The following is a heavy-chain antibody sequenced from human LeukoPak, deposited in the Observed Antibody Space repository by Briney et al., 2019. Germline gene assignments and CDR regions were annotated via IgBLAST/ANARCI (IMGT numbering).Heavy chain of an antibody. D-gene: IGHD6-25*01. J-gene: IGHJ6*04. CDR3: TTVPLGGRHYSYGMDV. CDR2: IKNKADEAIS. V-gene: IGHV3-15*01. Sequence: PRGCLRLSCADSGFTFTNAWTSWVRHAPREGLEWVGRIKNKADEAISDYAAPVKARFTISRDESTNTIYLAMNSLRTQRTAVHSCTTVPLGGRHYSYGMDVGGREPT. CDR1: GFTFTNAW.